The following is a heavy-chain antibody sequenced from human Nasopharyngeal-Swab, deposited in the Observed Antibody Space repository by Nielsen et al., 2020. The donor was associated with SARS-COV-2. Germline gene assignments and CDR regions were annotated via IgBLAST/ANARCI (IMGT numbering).Heavy chain of an antibody. CDR1: GFTFRTYW. CDR3: ARGMGDY. D-gene: IGHD1-26*01. J-gene: IGHJ4*02. Sequence: GESLKISCAASGFTFRTYWMHWVRQVPGKGLVWVSRVNSDGSLITYADSVKGRFTISRDNARSTLYLQMNSVRAEDTAVYYCARGMGDYWGRGTLATVSS. V-gene: IGHV3-74*03. CDR2: VNSDGSLI.